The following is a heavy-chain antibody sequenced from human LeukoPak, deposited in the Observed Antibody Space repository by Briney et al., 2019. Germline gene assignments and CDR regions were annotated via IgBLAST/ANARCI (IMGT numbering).Heavy chain of an antibody. CDR3: ARVRGGSGSSYAADAFDI. CDR1: GFTFDDYA. D-gene: IGHD1-26*01. V-gene: IGHV3-9*01. CDR2: ISWNSGDI. J-gene: IGHJ3*02. Sequence: QTGGSLRLSCAASGFTFDDYAMHWVRQGPGKGLEWVSGISWNSGDIGYADSVKGRFTISRDNAKSTLYLQMNSLRAEDTAVYYCARVRGGSGSSYAADAFDIWGQGTMVTVSS.